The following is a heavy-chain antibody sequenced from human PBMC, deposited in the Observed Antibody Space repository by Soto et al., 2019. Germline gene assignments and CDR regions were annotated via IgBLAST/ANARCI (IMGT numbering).Heavy chain of an antibody. CDR3: ARDPPQKTTSGAIIYYYYYGMDV. D-gene: IGHD2-8*02. Sequence: GGSLRLSCAASGFTFNNYTVHRVRRAPGRGLAWVATLSFDGDSTSYSDSVGGRFTISRDDSKNTIYLQMNGLRPEDTAVYYCARDPPQKTTSGAIIYYYYYGMDVWGQGTSVTVSS. CDR2: LSFDGDST. CDR1: GFTFNNYT. V-gene: IGHV3-30-3*01. J-gene: IGHJ6*02.